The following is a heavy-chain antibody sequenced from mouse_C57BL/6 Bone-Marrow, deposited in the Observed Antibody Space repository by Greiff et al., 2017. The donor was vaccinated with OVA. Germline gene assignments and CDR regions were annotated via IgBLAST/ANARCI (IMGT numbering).Heavy chain of an antibody. CDR2: INPSNGGT. D-gene: IGHD2-2*01. J-gene: IGHJ1*03. CDR3: ARYWLRGAYWYFDV. Sequence: QVQLKQPGTELVKPGASVKLSCKASGYTFTSYWMHWVKQRPGQGLEWIGNINPSNGGTNYNEKFKSKATLTVDKSSSTAYMQLSSLTSEDSAVYYCARYWLRGAYWYFDVWGTGTTVTVSS. CDR1: GYTFTSYW. V-gene: IGHV1-53*01.